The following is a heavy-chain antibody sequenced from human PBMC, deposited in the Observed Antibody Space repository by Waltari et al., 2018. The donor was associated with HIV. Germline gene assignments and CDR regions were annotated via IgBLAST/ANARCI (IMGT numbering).Heavy chain of an antibody. Sequence: QIRLFQSDHAVRKPGASVTISGNTSGDPFLNYHVTWVRQSLGQRLDWMGGITRYTANTNYTRESQGRVTLTTDAAAATAYLELRDLRPDDTAMYFCTRGNIWGSYRYFDYWGPGTLVTVS. CDR3: TRGNIWGSYRYFDY. D-gene: IGHD3-16*02. CDR2: ITRYTANT. CDR1: GDPFLNYH. J-gene: IGHJ4*02. V-gene: IGHV1-18*01.